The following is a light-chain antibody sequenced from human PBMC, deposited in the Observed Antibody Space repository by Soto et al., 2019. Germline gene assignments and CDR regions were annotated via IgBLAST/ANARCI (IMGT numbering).Light chain of an antibody. CDR2: STY. J-gene: IGKJ2*01. CDR3: QQSYGGPYI. Sequence: DIQMTQSPASLSASVGDRVTIICRASQTIYTYLNWYQQRPGRAPKLLIFSTYKLENGVPSRFTGGGSGTDFTLTINSLQPEDFATYYCQQSYGGPYIFSRGTKLEMK. CDR1: QTIYTY. V-gene: IGKV1-39*01.